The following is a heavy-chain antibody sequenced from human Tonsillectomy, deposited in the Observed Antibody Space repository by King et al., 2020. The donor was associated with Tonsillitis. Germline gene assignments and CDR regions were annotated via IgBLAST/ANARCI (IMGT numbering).Heavy chain of an antibody. V-gene: IGHV3-30*18. CDR3: AKPTATVSDFDY. CDR1: GFTFSSYG. J-gene: IGHJ4*02. D-gene: IGHD4-11*01. CDR2: ISYDGSNK. Sequence: VQLVQSGGGVVQPGWSLRLSCAASGFTFSSYGMHWVRQAPGKGLEWVAVISYDGSNKYYADSVKGRFTISRDNSKNTLYLQMNSLRAEDTAVYYCAKPTATVSDFDYWGQGTLVTVSS.